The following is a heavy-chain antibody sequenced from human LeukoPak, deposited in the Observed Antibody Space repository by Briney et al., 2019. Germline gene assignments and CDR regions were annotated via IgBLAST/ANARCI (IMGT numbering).Heavy chain of an antibody. V-gene: IGHV3-23*01. CDR3: AKFTSVGFWSGSYYMDV. CDR1: GFTFSNYA. CDR2: ISGSGGST. Sequence: GGSLRLSCAASGFTFSNYAMSWVRQAPGKGLEWVSGISGSGGSTYHADSVKGRFTVSRDNSKNTLYLQINSLRVEDTAVYYCAKFTSVGFWSGSYYMDVWGKGTTVTVSS. D-gene: IGHD3-3*01. J-gene: IGHJ6*03.